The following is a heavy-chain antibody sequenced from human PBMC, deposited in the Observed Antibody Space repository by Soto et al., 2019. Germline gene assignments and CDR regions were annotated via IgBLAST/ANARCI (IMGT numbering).Heavy chain of an antibody. CDR1: GGIFSTYA. V-gene: IGHV1-69*01. Sequence: QVQLVQSGAEVKKPGSSVKVSCKASGGIFSTYAISWLRQAPGQGLEWLGGIIPLFGTPNYAQRFQGRVTITADASTSTAYMELSRLRSEDSAVYYCARERDDYGTGTYYNRIDFWGQRTPVTVSS. J-gene: IGHJ4*02. CDR2: IIPLFGTP. D-gene: IGHD3-10*01. CDR3: ARERDDYGTGTYYNRIDF.